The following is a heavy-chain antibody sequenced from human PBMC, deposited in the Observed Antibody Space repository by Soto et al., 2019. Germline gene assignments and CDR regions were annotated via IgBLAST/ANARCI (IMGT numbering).Heavy chain of an antibody. CDR2: ISYDGSNK. Sequence: QVQLVESGGGVVQPGRSLRLSCAASGFTFSSYGMHWVRQAPGKGLEWVAVISYDGSNKYYADSVKGRFTISRDNSKNTLYLQMNSLRAEDTAVYDCALYSSGWYPLDYWGQGTLVTVSS. CDR3: ALYSSGWYPLDY. J-gene: IGHJ4*02. D-gene: IGHD6-19*01. V-gene: IGHV3-30*03. CDR1: GFTFSSYG.